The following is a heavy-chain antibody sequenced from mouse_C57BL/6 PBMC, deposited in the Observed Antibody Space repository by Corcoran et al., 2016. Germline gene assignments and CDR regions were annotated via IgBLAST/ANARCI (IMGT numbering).Heavy chain of an antibody. D-gene: IGHD4-1*01. CDR1: GYAFSSYW. V-gene: IGHV1-80*01. Sequence: QVQLQQSGAELVKPGASVKISCKASGYAFSSYWMNWVKQRPGKGLEWVGQIYPGDGDTNYNGKFKGKATLTADKSSSTAYMQLSSLTSEDSAVYFGVSTWDNWYFDVWGTGTTITVS. J-gene: IGHJ1*03. CDR2: IYPGDGDT. CDR3: VSTWDNWYFDV.